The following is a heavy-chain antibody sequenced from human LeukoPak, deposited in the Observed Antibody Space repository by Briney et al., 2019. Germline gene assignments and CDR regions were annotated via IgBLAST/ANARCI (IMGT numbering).Heavy chain of an antibody. CDR1: GYTFTSYG. CDR2: ISAYNGNT. J-gene: IGHJ4*02. CDR3: ARGARNHYDFWSGPKAPHYFDY. V-gene: IGHV1-18*01. Sequence: ASVKVSCKASGYTFTSYGISWVRQAPGQGLEWMGWISAYNGNTNYAQKLQGRVTMATDTSTSTAYMELRSLRSDDTAVYYCARGARNHYDFWSGPKAPHYFDYWGQGTLVTVSS. D-gene: IGHD3-3*01.